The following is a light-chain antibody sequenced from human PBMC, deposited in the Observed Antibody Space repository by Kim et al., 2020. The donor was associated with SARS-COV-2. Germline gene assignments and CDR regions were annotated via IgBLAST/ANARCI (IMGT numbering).Light chain of an antibody. CDR1: TGAVTIGHY. CDR2: DTN. Sequence: PGGAVPLTWGARTGAVTIGHYPYWFQQRPGQAPTTLIYDTNNKHSWTPARFSGSLLGGKAALTLSGAQPEDEAEYYCLLSYSGARVFGGGTQLTVL. V-gene: IGLV7-46*01. J-gene: IGLJ2*01. CDR3: LLSYSGARV.